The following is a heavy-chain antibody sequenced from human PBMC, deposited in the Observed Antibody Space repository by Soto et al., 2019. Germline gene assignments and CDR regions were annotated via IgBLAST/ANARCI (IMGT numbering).Heavy chain of an antibody. V-gene: IGHV4-59*08. CDR2: IYYSGST. D-gene: IGHD6-19*01. CDR3: ARHSSGWQYYFDY. J-gene: IGHJ4*02. CDR1: GGSISSYY. Sequence: SETLSLTCTVSGGSISSYYWSWIRQPPGKGLEWIGYIYYSGSTNYNPSLKSRVTISVDTSKNQFSLKLSSVTAAGTAVYYCARHSSGWQYYFDYWGQGTLVTVSS.